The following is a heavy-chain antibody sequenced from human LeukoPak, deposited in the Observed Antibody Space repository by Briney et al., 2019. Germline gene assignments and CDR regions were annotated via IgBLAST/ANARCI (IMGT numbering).Heavy chain of an antibody. J-gene: IGHJ5*02. D-gene: IGHD3-10*01. Sequence: ASVKVSCKASGYTFTGYYMPWVRQAPGQGLGWMGWFNPNSGGANYAQTFQGRVTMTRDTSISTAYMELSRLRSDDTAVYYCARDALMVRGGSGSCRPRNRFDPWGQGTLVTVSS. CDR2: FNPNSGGA. CDR1: GYTFTGYY. CDR3: ARDALMVRGGSGSCRPRNRFDP. V-gene: IGHV1-2*02.